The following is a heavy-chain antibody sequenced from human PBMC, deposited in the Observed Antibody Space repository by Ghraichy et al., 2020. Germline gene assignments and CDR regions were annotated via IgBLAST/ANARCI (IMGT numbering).Heavy chain of an antibody. CDR3: TRRNDFWSGYYYYYGMDV. J-gene: IGHJ6*02. Sequence: GESLNISCAASGFTFSGSAMHWVRQASGKGLEWVGRIRSKANSYATAYAASVKGRFTISRDDSKNTAYLQMNSLKTEDTAVYYCTRRNDFWSGYYYYYGMDVWGQGTTVTVSS. CDR2: IRSKANSYAT. D-gene: IGHD3-3*01. CDR1: GFTFSGSA. V-gene: IGHV3-73*01.